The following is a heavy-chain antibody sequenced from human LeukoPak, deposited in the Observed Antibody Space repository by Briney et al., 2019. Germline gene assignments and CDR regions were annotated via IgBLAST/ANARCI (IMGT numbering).Heavy chain of an antibody. D-gene: IGHD2-2*01. V-gene: IGHV3-21*01. Sequence: PGGSLRLSCAASGFTFSSYSLNWVRQAPGKGLEWVSSISRSSSYIYYADSVKGRFTISRGNAKNSLYLQMNSLRAEDTAVYYCARGGPYCSSTSCYGNMDVWGKGTTVTVSS. CDR1: GFTFSSYS. CDR2: ISRSSSYI. CDR3: ARGGPYCSSTSCYGNMDV. J-gene: IGHJ6*03.